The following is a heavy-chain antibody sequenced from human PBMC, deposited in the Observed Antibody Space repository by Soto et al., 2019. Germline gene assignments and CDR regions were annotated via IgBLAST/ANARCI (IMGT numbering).Heavy chain of an antibody. D-gene: IGHD6-19*01. Sequence: PSETLSLTCTVSGGSISSYYWSLIRQPPGKGLEWIGYIYYSGSTNYNPSLKSRVTISVDTSKNLFSLKLSSVTAADTGVYYCARDRVGSGWYNYFECWGQGTLVTVS. J-gene: IGHJ4*02. CDR2: IYYSGST. CDR1: GGSISSYY. V-gene: IGHV4-59*01. CDR3: ARDRVGSGWYNYFEC.